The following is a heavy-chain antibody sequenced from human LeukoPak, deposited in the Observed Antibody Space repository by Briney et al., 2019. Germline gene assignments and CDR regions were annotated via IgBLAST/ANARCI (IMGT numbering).Heavy chain of an antibody. Sequence: SETLSLTCTVSGGSISSYYWSWIRQPAGKGLEWIGYIYYSGSTNYNPSLKSRVTISVDKSKNQFSLKLNSVTAADTAVYYCAQGGTPNWFDPWGQGTLVTVSS. J-gene: IGHJ5*02. CDR2: IYYSGST. V-gene: IGHV4-59*12. CDR3: AQGGTPNWFDP. CDR1: GGSISSYY. D-gene: IGHD3-16*01.